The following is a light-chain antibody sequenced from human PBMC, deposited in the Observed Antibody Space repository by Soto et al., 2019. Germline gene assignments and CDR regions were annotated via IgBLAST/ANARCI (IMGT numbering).Light chain of an antibody. CDR2: TAS. CDR1: QGINNF. Sequence: DVQLPPSQSFLSASIGDSVPITCRASQGINNFLAWYQQKPGKAPKLLIYTASTLQSGVPSRFSGSGSGTEFTLTISSMQPEDLATYYCQKVNTYPVNCGGGTKGDIK. J-gene: IGKJ4*01. CDR3: QKVNTYPVN. V-gene: IGKV1-9*01.